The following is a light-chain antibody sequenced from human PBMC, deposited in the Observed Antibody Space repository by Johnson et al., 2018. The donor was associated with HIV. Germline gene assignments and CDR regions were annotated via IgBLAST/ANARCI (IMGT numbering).Light chain of an antibody. J-gene: IGLJ1*01. CDR3: GTWDSSLRVGF. Sequence: QAVLTQPPSVSAAPGQKVTISCSGSSSNIGSNFVSWYQRVPGTAPKLLIYDNNKRPSGIPDRFSGSKSGTSATLGITGLQTGDEADYYCGTWDSSLRVGFFGTATKVTVL. V-gene: IGLV1-51*01. CDR1: SSNIGSNF. CDR2: DNN.